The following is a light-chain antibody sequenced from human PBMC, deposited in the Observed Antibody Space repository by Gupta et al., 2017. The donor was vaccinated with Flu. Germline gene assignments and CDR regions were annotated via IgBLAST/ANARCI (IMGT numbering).Light chain of an antibody. V-gene: IGLV3-21*02. J-gene: IGLJ3*02. CDR1: RLGSKT. CDR2: DDT. Sequence: SYVLTQLPSVSVAPGQTARMTCGGNRLGSKTLAWYQQKEGLATCLGVYDDTARPSGIPERCSGSNAGNTATLTINRAEAGDEADYYCQVWDSDTDRPVFGGGTKLTVL. CDR3: QVWDSDTDRPV.